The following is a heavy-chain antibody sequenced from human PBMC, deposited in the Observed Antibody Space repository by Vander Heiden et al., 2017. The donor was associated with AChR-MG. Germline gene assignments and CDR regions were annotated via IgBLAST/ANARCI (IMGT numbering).Heavy chain of an antibody. D-gene: IGHD7-27*01. CDR3: ARDFYSTNWGSRGDRYFDL. Sequence: QVQLVQSEAEVKKPGASVTVSCKASGYTFTGYYIHWGRQAPGQGLEWMGWINPNSGGTDYAQKFRGRVTMTRDTSISTAYMEMSSLRSDDTALYYCARDFYSTNWGSRGDRYFDLWGRGTLVTVSS. CDR1: GYTFTGYY. CDR2: INPNSGGT. J-gene: IGHJ2*01. V-gene: IGHV1-2*02.